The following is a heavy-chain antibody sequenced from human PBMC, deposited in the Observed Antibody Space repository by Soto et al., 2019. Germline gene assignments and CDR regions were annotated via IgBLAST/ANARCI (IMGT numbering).Heavy chain of an antibody. V-gene: IGHV3-30-3*01. CDR1: GLTFSRYA. CDR3: AASEIAMVPIDY. D-gene: IGHD5-18*01. CDR2: ISYDGSKK. Sequence: QVQLVESGGGVVQPGRSLRLSCAVSGLTFSRYAMNWVRQAPGKGLEWVAVISYDGSKKYYADSVKGRFTISRDNSKNTLYVQMNSLRVEDTAVYYCAASEIAMVPIDYWGQGTLVTVSS. J-gene: IGHJ4*02.